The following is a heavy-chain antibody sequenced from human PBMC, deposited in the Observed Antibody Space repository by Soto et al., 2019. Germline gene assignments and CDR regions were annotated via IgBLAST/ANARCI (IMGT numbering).Heavy chain of an antibody. CDR1: GFAFSDFP. J-gene: IGHJ4*02. Sequence: EVQLLESGGGLVQPGGSLRLSCAASGFAFSDFPMSWARQAPGKGLEWVSSIGVNGGDIHYADAVQGRFTVSRDDSKNTFYLQMDSLGAEDTATYYCASLGGSSTYYNGYWGRGTLVTVSS. D-gene: IGHD3-10*01. CDR3: ASLGGSSTYYNGY. V-gene: IGHV3-23*01. CDR2: IGVNGGDI.